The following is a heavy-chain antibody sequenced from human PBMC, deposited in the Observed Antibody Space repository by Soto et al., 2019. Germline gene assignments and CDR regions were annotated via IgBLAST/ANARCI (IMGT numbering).Heavy chain of an antibody. J-gene: IGHJ4*02. CDR3: AHTKDSSGFLNS. V-gene: IGHV2-5*01. Sequence: GSGPTLVNATHTLTLTCSFSGFSLSVYGVRVIWFRQPPGETLEWLALIHWNDDKRYSPYLKSRLTITKDTSKNQVVLTLTNLDPLDTGTYFCAHTKDSSGFLNSWGQGILVTVSS. CDR1: GFSLSVYGVR. D-gene: IGHD3-22*01. CDR2: IHWNDDK.